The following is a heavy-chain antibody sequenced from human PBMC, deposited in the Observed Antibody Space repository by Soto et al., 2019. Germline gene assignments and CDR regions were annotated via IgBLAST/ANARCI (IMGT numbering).Heavy chain of an antibody. D-gene: IGHD3-10*01. CDR3: ATTLYGSGTYYNSYPPLF. Sequence: GGSLRLSCAASGFTFSGYWMGWVRQAPGKGLEWVASIMKDGGEKKYVDSVRGRFTISRDNVQNSLFLQMNSLRADDTAVYYCATTLYGSGTYYNSYPPLFWGQGTLVTVSS. CDR1: GFTFSGYW. CDR2: IMKDGGEK. J-gene: IGHJ4*02. V-gene: IGHV3-7*01.